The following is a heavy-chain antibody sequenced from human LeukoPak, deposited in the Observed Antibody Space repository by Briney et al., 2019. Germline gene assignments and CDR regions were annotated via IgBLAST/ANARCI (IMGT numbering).Heavy chain of an antibody. Sequence: SETLSLTCTVSGGSISSSSYYWGWIRQPPGKGLEWIGSIYYSGSTYYNPSLKSRVTISVDTSKNKFSLKLSSVTAADTAVYYCARDQPDYSSYYMDVWGKGTTVTVSS. V-gene: IGHV4-39*07. CDR2: IYYSGST. CDR1: GGSISSSSYY. CDR3: ARDQPDYSSYYMDV. D-gene: IGHD4-11*01. J-gene: IGHJ6*03.